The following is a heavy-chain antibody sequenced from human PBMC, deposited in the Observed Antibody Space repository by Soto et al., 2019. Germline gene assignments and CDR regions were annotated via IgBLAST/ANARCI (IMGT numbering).Heavy chain of an antibody. D-gene: IGHD3-3*01. CDR3: TRSARVLARLQRPYYFDQ. CDR2: ISGDNGNT. V-gene: IGHV1-18*01. CDR1: GYTFSSYG. Sequence: QAQLVQSGAEVRRPGASVKVSCKASGYTFSSYGISWVRQAPGQGLEWVGWISGDNGNTSYTQNLQGRVTLTIETSTTTALLELRSLRSDDTAVYYCTRSARVLARLQRPYYFDQWGQGTLVPVSS. J-gene: IGHJ4*02.